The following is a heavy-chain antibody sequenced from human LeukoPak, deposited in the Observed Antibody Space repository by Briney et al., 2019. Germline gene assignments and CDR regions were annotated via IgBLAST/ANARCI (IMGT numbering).Heavy chain of an antibody. J-gene: IGHJ5*02. Sequence: ASVKVSCKASGGTFISYAISWVRQAPGQGVEWMGGIIPIFGIANYAQKFQGRVTITADKSTSTAYMELSSLRSEDTAVYYCASGNGEYAPHWFDPSGQGTLVTVSS. CDR1: GGTFISYA. CDR3: ASGNGEYAPHWFDP. CDR2: IIPIFGIA. D-gene: IGHD4-17*01. V-gene: IGHV1-69*10.